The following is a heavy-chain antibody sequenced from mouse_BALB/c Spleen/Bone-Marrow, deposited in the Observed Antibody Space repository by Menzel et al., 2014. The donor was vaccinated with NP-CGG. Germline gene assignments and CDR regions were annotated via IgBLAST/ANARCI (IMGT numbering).Heavy chain of an antibody. CDR2: IVPSSGYT. V-gene: IGHV1-4*01. Sequence: QVQLQQSGAELARPGASLKLSCKASGYTFTTYTIQWVKRRPGQGLEWIGYIVPSSGYTDYNQKFKDKTSLTADKSSNTAYIQLSSLTSADSAVYYCAREARTGAFFAYWGQGTPVTVSA. J-gene: IGHJ3*01. CDR3: AREARTGAFFAY. D-gene: IGHD4-1*01. CDR1: GYTFTTYT.